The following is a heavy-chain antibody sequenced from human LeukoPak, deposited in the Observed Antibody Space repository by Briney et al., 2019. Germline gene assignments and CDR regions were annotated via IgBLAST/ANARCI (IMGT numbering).Heavy chain of an antibody. D-gene: IGHD3-22*01. Sequence: SETLSLTCTVSGGSISSGGYYWSWIRQHPGKGLEWIGYIYYSGSTYYNPSLKSRVTISVDTSKNQFSVKLSSVTAADMDVYYCARDQTGYYDSSGYYYNDAFDIWGQGTMVTVSS. CDR2: IYYSGST. CDR1: GGSISSGGYY. CDR3: ARDQTGYYDSSGYYYNDAFDI. J-gene: IGHJ3*02. V-gene: IGHV4-30-4*08.